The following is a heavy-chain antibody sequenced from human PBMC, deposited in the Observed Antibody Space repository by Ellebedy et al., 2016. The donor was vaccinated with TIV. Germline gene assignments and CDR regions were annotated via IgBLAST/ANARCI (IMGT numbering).Heavy chain of an antibody. D-gene: IGHD3-22*01. J-gene: IGHJ4*02. CDR2: ISASGIST. CDR1: GFSFSNFA. CDR3: AKLDSSGYYYGRFDY. V-gene: IGHV3-23*01. Sequence: GGSLRLSCGASGFSFSNFAMTWVRQAPGKGLEWASSISASGISTDYADSVRGRVTISRDNSRNTLYLQMDSLRADDTAVYYCAKLDSSGYYYGRFDYWGQGTLVTVSS.